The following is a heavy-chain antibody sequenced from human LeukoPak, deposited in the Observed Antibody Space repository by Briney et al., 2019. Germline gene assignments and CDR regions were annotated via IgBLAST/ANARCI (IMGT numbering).Heavy chain of an antibody. CDR1: GYTFTNYY. Sequence: WASVKVSCKASGYTFTNYYMHWVRQAPGQGLEWMGIVNPSGGSTNYAQKFQGRVTMTRDMSTTTVFMGVSSLRSEDTAVYYCARDGVAGSYYFDYWGQGTLVTVSS. J-gene: IGHJ4*02. CDR2: VNPSGGST. D-gene: IGHD6-19*01. V-gene: IGHV1-46*01. CDR3: ARDGVAGSYYFDY.